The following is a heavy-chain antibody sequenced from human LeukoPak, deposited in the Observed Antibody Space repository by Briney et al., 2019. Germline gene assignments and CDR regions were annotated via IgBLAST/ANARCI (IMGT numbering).Heavy chain of an antibody. D-gene: IGHD5-12*01. J-gene: IGHJ4*02. Sequence: SETLSLTCSVSGASVSNHYCTWIRQPPGKRLEWIGYAYYSGSTKYNASLKSRGTISVDTSKNQFSLRLNSVTAADTAVYYCATANGGYVLDSWGQGTLVIVS. V-gene: IGHV4-59*02. CDR1: GASVSNHY. CDR2: AYYSGST. CDR3: ATANGGYVLDS.